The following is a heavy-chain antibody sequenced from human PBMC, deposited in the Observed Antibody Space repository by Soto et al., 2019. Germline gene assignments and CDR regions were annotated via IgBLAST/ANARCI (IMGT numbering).Heavy chain of an antibody. J-gene: IGHJ6*02. V-gene: IGHV3-15*07. CDR2: IKSKTDGGTT. CDR3: TTDHTIFGVVRTFLG. Sequence: EVQLVESGGGLVKPGGSLRLSCAASGFTFSNAWMNWVRQAPGKGLEWVGRIKSKTDGGTTDYAAPVKGRFTISRDDSKNTLYLQMNRLKTEDTAVYYCTTDHTIFGVVRTFLGGGQGTTVTVSS. D-gene: IGHD3-3*01. CDR1: GFTFSNAW.